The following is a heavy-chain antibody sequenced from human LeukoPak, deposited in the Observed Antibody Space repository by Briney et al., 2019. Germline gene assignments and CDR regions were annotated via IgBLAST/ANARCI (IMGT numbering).Heavy chain of an antibody. J-gene: IGHJ4*02. V-gene: IGHV3-23*01. CDR2: ITANDETT. CDR1: GFTFSSYA. CDR3: ARDSTGYSYY. D-gene: IGHD3-22*01. Sequence: GGSLRLSCAASGFTFSSYAMSWVRQAPGKGLEWVSVITANDETTDYADSVKGRFTISTDSSKNTLYLQMNSLRAEDTAVYYCARDSTGYSYYWGQGTRVTVSS.